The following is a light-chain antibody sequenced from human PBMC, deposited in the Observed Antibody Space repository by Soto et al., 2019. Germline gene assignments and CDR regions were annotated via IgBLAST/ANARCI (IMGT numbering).Light chain of an antibody. Sequence: EIVLTQSPAILSMSPRERATLSCRASQSVSSYFAWYQQKPGQAPRLLIYGASNRATGVPARFSGSGSGTDFTLTISSLEPEDFAVYYCQQRRYWPVTFGQGTKVEIK. J-gene: IGKJ1*01. CDR1: QSVSSY. CDR3: QQRRYWPVT. V-gene: IGKV3-11*01. CDR2: GAS.